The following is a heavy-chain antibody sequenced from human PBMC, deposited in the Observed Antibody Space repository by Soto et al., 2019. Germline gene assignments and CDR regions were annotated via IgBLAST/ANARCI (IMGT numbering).Heavy chain of an antibody. CDR1: GYPFTSYY. Sequence: XSVKVSCKASGYPFTSYYMHWVRQAPGQGLEWMGIINPSGGSTSYAQKFQGRVTMTRDTSTSTVYMELSSLRSEDTAVYYCARDKSGDCSSTSCYTKGGMDVWGQGTTVTVSS. D-gene: IGHD2-2*02. J-gene: IGHJ6*02. V-gene: IGHV1-46*01. CDR3: ARDKSGDCSSTSCYTKGGMDV. CDR2: INPSGGST.